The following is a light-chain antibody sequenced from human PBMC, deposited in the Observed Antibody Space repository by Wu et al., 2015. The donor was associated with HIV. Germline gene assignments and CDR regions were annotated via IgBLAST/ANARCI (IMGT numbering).Light chain of an antibody. V-gene: IGKV1-33*01. CDR3: QYYDLPLNT. CDR2: DAS. Sequence: GDRVTITCQASQGIMNSLNWYQAETTEKAPKLLXFDASNLHEGSHQGSVEVDLGQILLSTISSLQPEDFATYYCQYYDLPLNTFGQGTKLEIK. CDR1: QGIMNS. J-gene: IGKJ2*01.